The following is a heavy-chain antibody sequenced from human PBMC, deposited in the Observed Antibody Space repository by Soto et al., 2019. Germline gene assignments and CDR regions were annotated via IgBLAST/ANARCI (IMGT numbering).Heavy chain of an antibody. Sequence: PSETLSLTCAIYGGSFSGYYWSWIRQPPGKGLEWIGEIYHSGSTNYNPSLKSRVTISVDTSKNQFSLKLSSVTAADTAVYYCARAVAAAKIDYWGQGTLVTAPQ. J-gene: IGHJ4*02. CDR1: GGSFSGYY. CDR2: IYHSGST. D-gene: IGHD6-13*01. CDR3: ARAVAAAKIDY. V-gene: IGHV4-34*01.